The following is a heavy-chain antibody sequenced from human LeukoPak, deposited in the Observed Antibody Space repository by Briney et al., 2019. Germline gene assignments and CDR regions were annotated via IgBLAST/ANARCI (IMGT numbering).Heavy chain of an antibody. Sequence: GGSLRLSCAASGLTVSKNYMSWVRQAPGKGLESVSVIYSGGSTYYADSVRGRFTIPRDNSKNTLYLQMNSLRVEDTAVYYCARVGGHWGQGTLVTVSS. CDR2: IYSGGST. V-gene: IGHV3-53*01. CDR3: ARVGGH. J-gene: IGHJ4*02. D-gene: IGHD3-10*01. CDR1: GLTVSKNY.